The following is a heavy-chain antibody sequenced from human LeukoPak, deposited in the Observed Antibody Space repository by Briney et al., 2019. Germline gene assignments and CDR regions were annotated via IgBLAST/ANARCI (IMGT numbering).Heavy chain of an antibody. J-gene: IGHJ4*02. V-gene: IGHV4-39*07. CDR1: GGSMNINDYY. CDR3: ARGTLYSGWSYYFDY. Sequence: SETLSLTCSVFGGSMNINDYYWAWIRQPPGKGLEWIGSIYYTGTTYYNPSLNYRVTISVDTSKNQFSLRLTSVTAADTAVYYCARGTLYSGWSYYFDYWGQGSQVTVSS. D-gene: IGHD6-19*01. CDR2: IYYTGTT.